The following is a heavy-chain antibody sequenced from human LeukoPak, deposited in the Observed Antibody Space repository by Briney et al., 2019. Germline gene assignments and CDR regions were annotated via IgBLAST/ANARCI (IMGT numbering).Heavy chain of an antibody. CDR2: IYYSGST. D-gene: IGHD3-3*01. V-gene: IGHV4-61*08. CDR3: ARGGYDFWSGYRAFDY. J-gene: IGHJ4*02. Sequence: PSETLSLTCTVSGGSISSGGYYWSWIRQHPGKGLEWIGYIYYSGSTNYNPSLKSRVAISVDTSKNQFSLKLSSVTAADTAVYYCARGGYDFWSGYRAFDYWGQGTLVTVSS. CDR1: GGSISSGGYY.